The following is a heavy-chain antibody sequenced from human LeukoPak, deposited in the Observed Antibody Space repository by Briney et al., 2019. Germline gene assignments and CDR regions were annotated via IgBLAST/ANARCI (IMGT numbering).Heavy chain of an antibody. V-gene: IGHV4-59*01. J-gene: IGHJ6*04. CDR1: GRSISSYH. CDR3: ARVGPGYCSSTSCSTHQYYYYGMDV. CDR2: IYYSGSP. Sequence: PSETLSHLRTLPGRSISSYHWRSPWHPTEKLLEQLGYIYYSGSPNHTPSLKSRGTISVDTSKNQCSVMLSSVTAADTAVYYCARVGPGYCSSTSCSTHQYYYYGMDVCGKGTTVTVSS. D-gene: IGHD2-2*01.